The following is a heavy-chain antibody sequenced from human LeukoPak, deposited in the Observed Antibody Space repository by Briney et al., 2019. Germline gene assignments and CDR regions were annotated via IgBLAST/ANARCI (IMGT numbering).Heavy chain of an antibody. J-gene: IGHJ4*02. CDR2: VYHSGST. Sequence: SETLFLTCTVSGGSISSSNWWSWVRQPPGKGLEWIGEVYHSGSTTYNSSLKSRLTMSIDKSKNHFSLNLSSVTAADTAVYYCARRYYGSGTNYFDYWGQGTLVTVSS. D-gene: IGHD3-10*01. CDR1: GGSISSSNW. V-gene: IGHV4-4*02. CDR3: ARRYYGSGTNYFDY.